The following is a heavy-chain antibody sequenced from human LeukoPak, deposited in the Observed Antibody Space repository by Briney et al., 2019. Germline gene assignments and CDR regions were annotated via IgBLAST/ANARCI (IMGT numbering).Heavy chain of an antibody. CDR1: GGSISSSSYY. CDR2: INHSGST. D-gene: IGHD6-6*01. V-gene: IGHV4-39*07. J-gene: IGHJ4*02. CDR3: ARGSSAYYFDY. Sequence: PSETLSLTCTVSGGSISSSSYYWGWIRQPPGKGLEWIGEINHSGSTNYNPSLKSRVTISVDTSKNQFSLKLSSVTAADTAVYYCARGSSAYYFDYWGQGTLVTVSS.